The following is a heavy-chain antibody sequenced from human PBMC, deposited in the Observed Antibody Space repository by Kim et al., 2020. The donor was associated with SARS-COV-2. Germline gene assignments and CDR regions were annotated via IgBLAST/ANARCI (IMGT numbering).Heavy chain of an antibody. CDR3: ARDGGGQLENFDY. V-gene: IGHV1-8*01. D-gene: IGHD6-6*01. J-gene: IGHJ4*02. Sequence: YAQKFQGRVTMTRNTSISTAYMELSSLRSEDTAVYYCARDGGGQLENFDYWGQGTLVTVSS.